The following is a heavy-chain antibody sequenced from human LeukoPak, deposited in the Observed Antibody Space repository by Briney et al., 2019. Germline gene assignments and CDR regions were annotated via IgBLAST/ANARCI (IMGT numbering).Heavy chain of an antibody. J-gene: IGHJ6*03. CDR2: IRYDGSNK. D-gene: IGHD5-18*01. V-gene: IGHV3-30*02. CDR3: AKTAAGYSYAYHYYYMDV. CDR1: GFTFSSYG. Sequence: GGSLRLSCAASGFTFSSYGMHWVRQAPGKGLEWVAFIRYDGSNKYYADSVKGRFTISRDNSKNTLYLQMNSLRGEDTAVYHCAKTAAGYSYAYHYYYMDVWGKGTTVTISS.